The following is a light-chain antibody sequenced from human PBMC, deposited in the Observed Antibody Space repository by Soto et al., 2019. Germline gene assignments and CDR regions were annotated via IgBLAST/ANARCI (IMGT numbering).Light chain of an antibody. J-gene: IGKJ5*01. CDR2: DAS. CDR1: QTISTW. V-gene: IGKV1-5*01. CDR3: QQYNNYPIT. Sequence: DIQMTQSPSTLSASVGDRVTITCRASQTISTWLAWYQQKPGKAPKLLIYDASSLHSGVPSRFSGSRSGTEFTLTISSLQADDFATYYCQQYNNYPITFGRGTRLEI.